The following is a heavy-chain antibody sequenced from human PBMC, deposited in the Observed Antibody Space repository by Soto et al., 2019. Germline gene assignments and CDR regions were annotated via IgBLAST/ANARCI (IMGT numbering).Heavy chain of an antibody. D-gene: IGHD4-17*01. J-gene: IGHJ4*02. CDR2: IIPIFGTA. CDR1: GGTFSSSA. Sequence: SVKVSCKASGGTFSSSAISWVRQAPGQGLEWMGGIIPIFGTANYAQKFQGRVTITADESTSTAYMELSSLRSEDTAVYYCARGYGDGIHFDYWGQGTLVTVSS. V-gene: IGHV1-69*13. CDR3: ARGYGDGIHFDY.